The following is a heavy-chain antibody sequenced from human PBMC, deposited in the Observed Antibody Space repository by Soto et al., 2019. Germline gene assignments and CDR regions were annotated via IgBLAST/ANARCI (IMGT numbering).Heavy chain of an antibody. Sequence: ASVKVSCKASGYTFTSYGMHWVRQAPGQRLEWMGWINAGNGKTKYSQKFQGRVTTTRDTSANTAYMELNSLRAEDTAVYYCAKDPHSNQGGWGQGTLVTVSS. D-gene: IGHD4-4*01. CDR1: GYTFTSYG. CDR2: INAGNGKT. V-gene: IGHV1-3*01. J-gene: IGHJ4*02. CDR3: AKDPHSNQGG.